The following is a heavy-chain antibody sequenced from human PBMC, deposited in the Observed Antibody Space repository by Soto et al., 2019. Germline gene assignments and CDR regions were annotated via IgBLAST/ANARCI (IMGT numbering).Heavy chain of an antibody. CDR1: GFTFSSYA. CDR2: ISYDGSKK. CDR3: ARERGYSYSSVWDY. D-gene: IGHD5-18*01. J-gene: IGHJ4*02. Sequence: QVQLVESGGGVVQPGRSLRLSCAASGFTFSSYAMHWVRQAPGKGLEGVAVISYDGSKKYYADAVKGRFTITRDNSKNTLYLQMISLRAEDTAVYYCARERGYSYSSVWDYWGQGTLVTVSS. V-gene: IGHV3-30-3*01.